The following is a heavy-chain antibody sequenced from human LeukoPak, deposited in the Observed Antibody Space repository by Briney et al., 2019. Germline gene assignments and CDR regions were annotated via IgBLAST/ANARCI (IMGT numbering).Heavy chain of an antibody. D-gene: IGHD1-14*01. Sequence: SETLSLTCSVSRGSISDYYWNWIRQPPGKGLEWIGYVSYSGNTNYNPSLKSRVTISVDTSKNQFSLKLSSVTAADTAVYYCAEGYNPYYFDYWGRGTLVTVSS. CDR3: AEGYNPYYFDY. V-gene: IGHV4-59*01. CDR2: VSYSGNT. J-gene: IGHJ4*02. CDR1: RGSISDYY.